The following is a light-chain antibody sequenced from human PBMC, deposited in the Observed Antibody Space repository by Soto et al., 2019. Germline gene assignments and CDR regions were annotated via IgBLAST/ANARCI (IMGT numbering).Light chain of an antibody. CDR1: QSVGSNY. Sequence: EIVLTQSPGTLSLSPGERATLSCRASQSVGSNYLAWYQQKPGQAPRLLIYGASTRATDIPDTFSGSGSGTDFTLTISRLEPEDFAVYYCQQYGSSPYTFGQGTKLEIK. CDR3: QQYGSSPYT. CDR2: GAS. V-gene: IGKV3-20*01. J-gene: IGKJ2*01.